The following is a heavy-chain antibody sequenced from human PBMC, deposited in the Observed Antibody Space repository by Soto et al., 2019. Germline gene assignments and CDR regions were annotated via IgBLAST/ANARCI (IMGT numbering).Heavy chain of an antibody. CDR1: GLTFSNYA. J-gene: IGHJ4*02. Sequence: EVRLLESGGGLVKPGGSLRLSCATSGLTFSNYAMSWVRQAPGGGLEWVSSMSGSSSTTYYADSVRGRFTISRDRSKNTLYLQMSSLRAEDTAVYYCARDYGDYGAFDSWGQGTLVTVSS. CDR3: ARDYGDYGAFDS. D-gene: IGHD4-17*01. V-gene: IGHV3-23*01. CDR2: MSGSSSTT.